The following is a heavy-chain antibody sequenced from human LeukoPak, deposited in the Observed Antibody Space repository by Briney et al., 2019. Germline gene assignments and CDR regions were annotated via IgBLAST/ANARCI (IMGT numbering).Heavy chain of an antibody. CDR2: ISSSSSTI. D-gene: IGHD6-19*01. CDR3: ARAAVAGDFDY. CDR1: GFTFSSYS. Sequence: GGSLRLSCAASGFTFSSYSMNWVRQAPGKGLEWVSYISSSSSTIYYADSVKGRFTISRDNAKNSLYLQMNSLRAEDTAVYYCARAAVAGDFDYWGQGTLVTVSS. V-gene: IGHV3-48*04. J-gene: IGHJ4*02.